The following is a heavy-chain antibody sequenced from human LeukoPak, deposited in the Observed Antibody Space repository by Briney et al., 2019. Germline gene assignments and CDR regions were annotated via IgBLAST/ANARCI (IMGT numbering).Heavy chain of an antibody. Sequence: GGSLRLSCAASGFTVSSNYMSWVRQAPGKALEWVSVIYSGGSTYYADSVKGRFTISRDNSNNTAYLQMNSLRAEDTAVYFCTKGRGSRVYTSSDSWGHGTLVTVSS. V-gene: IGHV3-53*01. CDR3: TKGRGSRVYTSSDS. D-gene: IGHD2-8*01. CDR2: IYSGGST. CDR1: GFTVSSNY. J-gene: IGHJ5*01.